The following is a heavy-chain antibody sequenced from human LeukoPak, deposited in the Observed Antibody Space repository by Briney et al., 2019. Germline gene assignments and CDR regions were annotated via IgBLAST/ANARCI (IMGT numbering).Heavy chain of an antibody. J-gene: IGHJ5*02. Sequence: ASVKVSCKASGYTFTSYDINWVRQATGQGLEWMGWMDPNSGNTGCAQKFQGRVTMTRNTSIGTAYMELSSLRSEDTAVYYCARTIVVVPAAKVWFDPWGQGTLVTVSS. CDR1: GYTFTSYD. CDR3: ARTIVVVPAAKVWFDP. V-gene: IGHV1-8*01. CDR2: MDPNSGNT. D-gene: IGHD2-2*01.